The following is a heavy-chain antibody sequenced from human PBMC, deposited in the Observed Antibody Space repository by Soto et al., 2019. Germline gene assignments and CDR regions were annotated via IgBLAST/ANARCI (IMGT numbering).Heavy chain of an antibody. CDR2: ISYDGSNK. Sequence: PGGSLRLSCAASGFTFSSYGMHWVRQAPGKGLEWVAVISYDGSNKYYADSVKGRFTISRDNSKNTLYLQMNSLRAEDTAVYYCASATTVTTEEVYWGQGTLVTVSS. CDR1: GFTFSSYG. CDR3: ASATTVTTEEVY. V-gene: IGHV3-30*03. D-gene: IGHD4-17*01. J-gene: IGHJ4*02.